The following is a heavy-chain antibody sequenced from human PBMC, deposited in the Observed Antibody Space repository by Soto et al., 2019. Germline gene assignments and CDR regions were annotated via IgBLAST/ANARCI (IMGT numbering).Heavy chain of an antibody. Sequence: EVQLVESGGGLVQPGGSLRLSCAASGFTFSSYWMNWVRQAPGKGLEWVANIKEDGSEKNYVDSVKVRFIISRDNAKESLFLQMNSLRAEDTAVYYCARGQYGGKGYWGQGTLVTVSS. D-gene: IGHD2-15*01. V-gene: IGHV3-7*03. CDR3: ARGQYGGKGY. J-gene: IGHJ4*02. CDR1: GFTFSSYW. CDR2: IKEDGSEK.